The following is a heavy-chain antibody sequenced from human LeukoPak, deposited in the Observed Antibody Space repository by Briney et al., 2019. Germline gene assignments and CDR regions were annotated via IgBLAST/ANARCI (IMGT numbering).Heavy chain of an antibody. D-gene: IGHD3-16*01. Sequence: GGSLRLSCAASGFTFSSYSMNWVRQAPGKGLEWVSGISWNSGVTVYADSVKGRFTISRDNAKNSLSLQMNSLRPEDTALYFCARGLYGNIYKAIDYWGRGTLVTASS. J-gene: IGHJ4*02. CDR3: ARGLYGNIYKAIDY. V-gene: IGHV3-9*01. CDR2: ISWNSGVT. CDR1: GFTFSSYS.